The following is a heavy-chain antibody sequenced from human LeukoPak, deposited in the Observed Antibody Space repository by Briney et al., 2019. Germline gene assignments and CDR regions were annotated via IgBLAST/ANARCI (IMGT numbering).Heavy chain of an antibody. V-gene: IGHV3-23*01. CDR3: AKGKYSSSWYYDY. Sequence: GGSLRLSCAASGFTFNSYGMTWVRQAPGKGLEWVSAISVSGGSTYYADSVKGRFTISRDNSKNALYLQMNSLRAEDTAVYYCAKGKYSSSWYYDYWGQGTLVTVSS. J-gene: IGHJ4*02. D-gene: IGHD6-13*01. CDR1: GFTFNSYG. CDR2: ISVSGGST.